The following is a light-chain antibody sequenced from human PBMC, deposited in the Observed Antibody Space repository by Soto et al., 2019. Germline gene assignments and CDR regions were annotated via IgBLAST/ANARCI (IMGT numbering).Light chain of an antibody. Sequence: QSALTQPASVSGSPGQSITISCTGTSSDVGGYNYVSWYQQHPGKAPKLMIYDVSNRPSGVSNRFSGSKSGNTASLTISGLQAEDEADYYRRSYTSSSTLLYVFGTGTKLNVL. CDR1: SSDVGGYNY. J-gene: IGLJ1*01. CDR2: DVS. V-gene: IGLV2-14*01. CDR3: RSYTSSSTLLYV.